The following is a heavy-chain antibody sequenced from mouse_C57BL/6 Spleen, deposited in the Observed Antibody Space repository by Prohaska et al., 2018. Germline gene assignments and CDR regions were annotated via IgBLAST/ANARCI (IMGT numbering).Heavy chain of an antibody. CDR3: ARDGSQYYYAMDY. V-gene: IGHV1-76*01. Sequence: QVQLKQSGAELVRPGASVKLSCKASGYTFTDYYINWVKQRPEQGLEWFASIYPGSGNTYYNEKLKGKATLTAEKSSRTAYMQLSSLTSEDSAVDFCARDGSQYYYAMDYWGQGTSVTVSS. CDR2: IYPGSGNT. J-gene: IGHJ4*01. D-gene: IGHD1-1*01. CDR1: GYTFTDYY.